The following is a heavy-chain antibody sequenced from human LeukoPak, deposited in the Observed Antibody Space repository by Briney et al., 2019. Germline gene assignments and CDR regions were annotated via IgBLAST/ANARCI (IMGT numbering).Heavy chain of an antibody. CDR2: IYYSGST. CDR1: GGSISSSSYY. Sequence: SETLSLTCTVSGGSISSSSYYWGWIRQPPGKGLGWIGSIYYSGSTYYNPSLKSRVTISVDTSKNQFSLKLSSVTAADTAVYYCARLGYYDILTGYYPNWFDPWGQGTLVTVSS. J-gene: IGHJ5*02. V-gene: IGHV4-39*01. CDR3: ARLGYYDILTGYYPNWFDP. D-gene: IGHD3-9*01.